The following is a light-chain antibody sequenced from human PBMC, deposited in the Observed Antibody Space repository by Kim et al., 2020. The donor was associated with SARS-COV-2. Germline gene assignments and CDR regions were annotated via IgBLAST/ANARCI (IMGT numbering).Light chain of an antibody. J-gene: IGKJ5*01. CDR2: GAS. CDR3: QQYVDSPFT. Sequence: EMVLTQPPGTVSLSPGETVTLSCRASQNIRGDSLAWYQQRPGQAPRVLIYGASSRATGMPDRFSASGSGTDFTLTISRLQPEDFAVYYCQQYVDSPFTFGQGTRLEIK. V-gene: IGKV3-20*01. CDR1: QNIRGDS.